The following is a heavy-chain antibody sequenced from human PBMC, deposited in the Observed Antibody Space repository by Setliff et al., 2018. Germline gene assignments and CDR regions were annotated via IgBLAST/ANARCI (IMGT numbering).Heavy chain of an antibody. J-gene: IGHJ4*02. CDR2: ISGSGAI. Sequence: GGSLRLSCAASGFTFSNYAMSWVRQAPGKGLEWVSAISGSGAISYADSVKGRLTVSRDNSKNTLYLQMNSLRGEDTAVYYCAKDTGYYFDYWGQGTLVTVSS. CDR3: AKDTGYYFDY. CDR1: GFTFSNYA. V-gene: IGHV3-23*01. D-gene: IGHD4-4*01.